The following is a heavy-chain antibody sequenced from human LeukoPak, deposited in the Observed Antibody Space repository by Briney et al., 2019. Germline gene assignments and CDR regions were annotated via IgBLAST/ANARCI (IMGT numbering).Heavy chain of an antibody. J-gene: IGHJ4*02. D-gene: IGHD6-13*01. V-gene: IGHV4-30-2*01. CDR3: ARGRYSSSRYRYFDY. Sequence: SQTLSLTCTVSGGSISSGGYYWSWIRQPPGKGLEWIGEINHSGSTNYNPSLKSRVTISVDTSKNQFSLKLSSVTAADTAVYYCARGRYSSSRYRYFDYWGQGTLVTVSS. CDR2: INHSGST. CDR1: GGSISSGGYY.